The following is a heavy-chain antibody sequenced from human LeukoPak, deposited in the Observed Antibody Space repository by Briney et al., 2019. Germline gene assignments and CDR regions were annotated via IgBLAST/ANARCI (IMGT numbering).Heavy chain of an antibody. D-gene: IGHD5-18*01. CDR1: GGSISSSSAY. CDR2: IYYRKNT. CDR3: ASPRGFSYGYFDY. J-gene: IGHJ4*02. Sequence: PSETPSLTCTVSGGSISSSSAYWGWIRQPPGKGLEWIGSIYYRKNTYYNPSLKSRVTISADTSKNQFSLTLGSVSATDTAVYYCASPRGFSYGYFDYWGQGTLVTVSS. V-gene: IGHV4-39*01.